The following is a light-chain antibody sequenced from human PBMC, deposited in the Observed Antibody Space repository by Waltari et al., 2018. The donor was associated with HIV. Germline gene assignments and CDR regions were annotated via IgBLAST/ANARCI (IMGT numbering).Light chain of an antibody. CDR1: QSVSSN. CDR2: GAS. V-gene: IGKV3-15*01. Sequence: EIVVTQSPVTLPVSPGERATLPCRASQSVSSNLAWYQQKPGQAPRLLIYGASTRATGIPARFSGSGSGTEFTLTISSLQSEDFAVYYCQQYNNWPRTFGQGTKLEIK. CDR3: QQYNNWPRT. J-gene: IGKJ2*01.